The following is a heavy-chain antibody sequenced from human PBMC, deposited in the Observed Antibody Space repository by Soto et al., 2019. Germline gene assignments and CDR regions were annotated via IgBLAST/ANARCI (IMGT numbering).Heavy chain of an antibody. Sequence: QVQLVESGGGVVQPGRSLRLSCAASGFTFSSYGMHWVRQAPGKGLEWVAVIWYDGGKKYQSDSVKGRFTISRDISKNTLYRQMNSLRGEDTAVYYCARGNWNNGYFDYWGQGTLVTVSS. CDR1: GFTFSSYG. V-gene: IGHV3-33*01. J-gene: IGHJ4*02. CDR2: IWYDGGKK. D-gene: IGHD1-1*01. CDR3: ARGNWNNGYFDY.